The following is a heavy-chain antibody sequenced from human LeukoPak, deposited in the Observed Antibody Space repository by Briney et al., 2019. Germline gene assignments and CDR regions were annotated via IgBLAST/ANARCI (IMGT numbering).Heavy chain of an antibody. CDR1: GYTFTSYA. D-gene: IGHD3-3*01. Sequence: GASVKVSCKASGYTFTSYAMHWARQAPGQRLEWMGWINAGNGNTKYSQKFQGRVTITRDTPASTAYMELSSLRSEDTAVYYCARELGGSLEDYWGQGTLVTVSS. V-gene: IGHV1-3*01. CDR3: ARELGGSLEDY. J-gene: IGHJ4*02. CDR2: INAGNGNT.